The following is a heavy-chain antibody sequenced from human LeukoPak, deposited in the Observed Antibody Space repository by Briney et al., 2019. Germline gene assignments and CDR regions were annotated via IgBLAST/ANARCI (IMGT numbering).Heavy chain of an antibody. Sequence: GGSLRLSCAASGFSFNNYAMSWVRQAPGKGLEWASAISGSGGSTYYADSVKGRFTISRDNSKSTLYLQMNSLRAEDTAVYYCAKSVAIYFYYGLDVWGQGTTVTVSS. V-gene: IGHV3-23*01. CDR3: AKSVAIYFYYGLDV. J-gene: IGHJ6*02. D-gene: IGHD3-3*01. CDR2: ISGSGGST. CDR1: GFSFNNYA.